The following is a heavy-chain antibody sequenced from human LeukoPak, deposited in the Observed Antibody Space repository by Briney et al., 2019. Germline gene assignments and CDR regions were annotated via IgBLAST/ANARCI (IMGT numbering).Heavy chain of an antibody. J-gene: IGHJ5*02. CDR3: ARAPPQITMFRGVIPGRFDP. Sequence: ASVKVSCKASGYTFTGYYMHWVRQAPGQGLEWMGWINPNSGGTNYAQKSQGRVTMTRDTSISTAYMELRRLRSDDTAVYYCARAPPQITMFRGVIPGRFDPWGQGTLVTVSS. CDR1: GYTFTGYY. D-gene: IGHD3-10*01. V-gene: IGHV1-2*02. CDR2: INPNSGGT.